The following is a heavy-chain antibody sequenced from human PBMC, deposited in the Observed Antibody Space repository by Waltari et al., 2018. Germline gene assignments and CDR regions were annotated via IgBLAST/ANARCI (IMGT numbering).Heavy chain of an antibody. J-gene: IGHJ4*02. D-gene: IGHD2-2*01. CDR1: GYTFTGYY. V-gene: IGHV1-2*02. Sequence: QVQLVQSGAEVKKPGASVKVSCKASGYTFTGYYMHWLGQAPGQGLEWMGGINPNSGGTNYEQKFQGRVTMTRDTSISKAYRELSRLRSDDTAVYDCARDLQDSTSCWGQGTLVTVSS. CDR3: ARDLQDSTSC. CDR2: INPNSGGT.